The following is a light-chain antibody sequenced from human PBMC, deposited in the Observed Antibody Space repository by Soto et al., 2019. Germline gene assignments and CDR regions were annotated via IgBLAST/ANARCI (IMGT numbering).Light chain of an antibody. J-gene: IGLJ1*01. V-gene: IGLV2-11*01. CDR3: CSYAGSSTYV. CDR2: DVT. Sequence: QSVLTQPRSVSGSPGQSVTISCTGTSSDVGGYNYVSWYQQHPGKAPKLLIFDVTERPSGIPDRFSGSKSGNMASLTISGLQAEDEADYYCCSYAGSSTYVFGTGTKLTVL. CDR1: SSDVGGYNY.